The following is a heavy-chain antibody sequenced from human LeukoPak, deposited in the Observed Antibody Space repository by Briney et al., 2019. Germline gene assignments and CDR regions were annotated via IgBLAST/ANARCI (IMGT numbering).Heavy chain of an antibody. CDR3: ARGTYYYGSGSYHLDY. CDR1: GYTFTGYY. V-gene: IGHV1-69*13. Sequence: VASVKVSCTASGYTFTGYYMHWVRQAPGQGLEWMGGIIPIFGTANYAQKFQGRVTITADESTSTAYMELSSLRSEDTAVYYCARGTYYYGSGSYHLDYWGQGTLVTVSS. CDR2: IIPIFGTA. D-gene: IGHD3-10*01. J-gene: IGHJ4*02.